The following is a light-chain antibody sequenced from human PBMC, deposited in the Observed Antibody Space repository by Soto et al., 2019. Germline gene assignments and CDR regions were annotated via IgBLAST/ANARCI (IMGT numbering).Light chain of an antibody. CDR3: AAWDDSLNGLYV. J-gene: IGLJ1*01. CDR2: SNN. Sequence: QSALTQPPSASGTPGQRVTISGSGSSSNIGSNTVNWYQQLPGTAPKLLIYSNNQRPLGVPDRFSGSKSGTSASLAISGLQSEDEADYYCAAWDDSLNGLYVFGTGTKVTVL. CDR1: SSNIGSNT. V-gene: IGLV1-44*01.